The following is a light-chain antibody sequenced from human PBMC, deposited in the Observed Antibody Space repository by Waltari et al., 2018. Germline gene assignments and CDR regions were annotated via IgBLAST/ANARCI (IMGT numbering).Light chain of an antibody. Sequence: EIVMTQSPVTLSVSPGERATLSCRASQSVGTKLAWYQQKPGQPPRLLIYGASTRATGIAARFSGSGSGTEFTLTISSLQSEDFAIYYCQQYNLWPWTFDQGTKVEI. CDR3: QQYNLWPWT. V-gene: IGKV3-15*01. CDR1: QSVGTK. J-gene: IGKJ1*01. CDR2: GAS.